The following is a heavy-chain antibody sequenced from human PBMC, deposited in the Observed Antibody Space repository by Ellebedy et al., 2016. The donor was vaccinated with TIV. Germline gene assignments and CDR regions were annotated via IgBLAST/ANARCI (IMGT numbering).Heavy chain of an antibody. Sequence: PGGSLRLSCAASGFTFSSYSINWVRQAPGKGLEWVSYISSSSSTIYYADSVKGRFTISRDNAKNSLYLQMNSLRDEETAVDYCARCCSSGSCYYYYGIDVWGQGTTVTVSS. V-gene: IGHV3-48*02. CDR3: ARCCSSGSCYYYYGIDV. J-gene: IGHJ6*02. D-gene: IGHD2-15*01. CDR1: GFTFSSYS. CDR2: ISSSSSTI.